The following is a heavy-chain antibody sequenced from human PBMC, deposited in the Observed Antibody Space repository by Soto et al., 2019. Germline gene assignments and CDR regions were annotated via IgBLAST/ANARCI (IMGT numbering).Heavy chain of an antibody. V-gene: IGHV1-18*01. D-gene: IGHD2-15*01. CDR3: ARGRLARASGGPPIKYNWFDP. CDR2: ISGNSGNT. J-gene: IGHJ5*02. Sequence: ASVKVSCKASGYTFATYGVSWVRQAPGQGLEWMGWISGNSGNTNYAQKLQGRVTMTTNTSMSTAYMELSSLRSEDTAVYYCARGRLARASGGPPIKYNWFDPWGQGTLVTVSS. CDR1: GYTFATYG.